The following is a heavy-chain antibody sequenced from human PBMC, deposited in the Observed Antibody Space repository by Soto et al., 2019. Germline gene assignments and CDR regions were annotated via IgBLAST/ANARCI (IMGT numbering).Heavy chain of an antibody. CDR3: ARGSDFWSGYYGYYYYGMDV. CDR1: GGSFSGYY. J-gene: IGHJ6*02. CDR2: INHSGST. V-gene: IGHV4-34*01. D-gene: IGHD3-3*01. Sequence: SETLSLTCAVYGGSFSGYYWSWIRQPPGKGLEWIGEINHSGSTNYNPSLKSQVTISVDTSKNQFSLKLSSVTAADTAVYYCARGSDFWSGYYGYYYYGMDVWGQGTTVTVSS.